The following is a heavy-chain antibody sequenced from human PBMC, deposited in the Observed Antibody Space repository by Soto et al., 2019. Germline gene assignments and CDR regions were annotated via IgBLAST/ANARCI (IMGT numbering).Heavy chain of an antibody. D-gene: IGHD5-12*01. CDR3: ARDLCRRGYGSDAFDI. J-gene: IGHJ3*02. V-gene: IGHV3-20*04. CDR2: INWNSGST. Sequence: EVQLVESGGGVVRPGGSLRISCAASGFTFDDYGMSWVRQAPGKGLEWVSGINWNSGSTGNADSVKGRFTISRDNAKNSLYLQMNSLRAEDTALYYCARDLCRRGYGSDAFDIWGHGTFVTVSS. CDR1: GFTFDDYG.